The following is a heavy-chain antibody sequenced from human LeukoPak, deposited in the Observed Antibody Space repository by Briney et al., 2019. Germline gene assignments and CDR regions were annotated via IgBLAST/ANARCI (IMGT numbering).Heavy chain of an antibody. CDR1: GYSISSSNW. V-gene: IGHV4-28*06. D-gene: IGHD2-21*02. CDR3: ARKGVGTAEFDY. Sequence: PSDTLSLTCAVSGYSISSSNWWGWIRQPPGKGLEWIGYIYYSGTTNYNPSLKSRVTMSVDTSKNQFSLKLSSVTALDTAVYYCARKGVGTAEFDYWGQGTLVTVSS. J-gene: IGHJ4*02. CDR2: IYYSGTT.